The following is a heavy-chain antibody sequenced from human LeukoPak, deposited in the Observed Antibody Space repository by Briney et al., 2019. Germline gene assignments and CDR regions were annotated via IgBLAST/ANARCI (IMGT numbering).Heavy chain of an antibody. CDR1: GFTFSNAW. D-gene: IGHD3-10*01. CDR2: IKSKTDGGTT. J-gene: IGHJ6*02. V-gene: IGHV3-15*01. CDR3: WFGELWTGYYYGMDV. Sequence: PGGSLRLSCAASGFTFSNAWMSWVRQAPGKGLEWVGRIKSKTDGGTTDYAAPVKGRFTISRDDSKNTLYLQMNSLKTEDTAVYYTWFGELWTGYYYGMDVWGQGTTVTVSS.